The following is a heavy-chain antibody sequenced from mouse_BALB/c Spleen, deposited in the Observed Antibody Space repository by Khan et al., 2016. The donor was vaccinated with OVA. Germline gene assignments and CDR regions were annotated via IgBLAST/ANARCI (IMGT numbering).Heavy chain of an antibody. CDR2: IASGRDIT. J-gene: IGHJ4*01. V-gene: IGHV1S41*01. D-gene: IGHD1-1*01. Sequence: DLVKPGASVKLSCKASGYTFTSYWNNWIKQRPGQGLEWIGRIASGRDITYYNEMFKGKATLTVDTSSSNAYIQPSSLSSEDSAVYVFTRIRDYYGSNLHAMDYWGQGTSVTVSS. CDR1: GYTFTSYW. CDR3: TRIRDYYGSNLHAMDY.